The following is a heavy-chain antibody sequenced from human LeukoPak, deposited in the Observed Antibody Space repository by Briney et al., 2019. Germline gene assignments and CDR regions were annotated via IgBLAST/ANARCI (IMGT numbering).Heavy chain of an antibody. CDR3: ARFRYNYGLYYFDY. D-gene: IGHD5-18*01. Sequence: GGSLRHSCAASGFTFSGYWMSWVRQAPGKGLEWVANIKQDGSEKYYVDSVKGRFTISRDNAKNSLYLQMNSLRAEDTAVYYCARFRYNYGLYYFDYWGQGTLVTVSS. CDR1: GFTFSGYW. V-gene: IGHV3-7*04. CDR2: IKQDGSEK. J-gene: IGHJ4*02.